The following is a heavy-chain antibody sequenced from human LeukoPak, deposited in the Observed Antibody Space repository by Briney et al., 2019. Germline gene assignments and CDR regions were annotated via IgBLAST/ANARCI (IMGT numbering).Heavy chain of an antibody. D-gene: IGHD6-19*01. Sequence: GRSMRPSCAPSGFTLNRNAASWVRHAPGGWMEWVSTIGGSGDETFYADSVKGRFTISRDNSKNMVHLQMNSLTGEDTALYYCVRRGDASSGWGDHDFWGQGALVTVSS. CDR3: VRRGDASSGWGDHDF. CDR1: GFTLNRNA. CDR2: IGGSGDET. V-gene: IGHV3-23*01. J-gene: IGHJ4*02.